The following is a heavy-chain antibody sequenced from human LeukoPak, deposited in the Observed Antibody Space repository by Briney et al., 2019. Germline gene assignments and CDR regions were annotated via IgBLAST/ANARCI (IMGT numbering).Heavy chain of an antibody. CDR3: ARDFNWGIAAAGTGYY. V-gene: IGHV1-2*02. CDR1: GYTFTGYY. D-gene: IGHD6-13*01. CDR2: INPNSGGT. Sequence: ASVKVTCKASGYTFTGYYMHWVRQAPGQGLEWMGWINPNSGGTNYAQKFQGRVTMTRDTSISTAYMELSRLRSDDTAVYYCARDFNWGIAAAGTGYYWGQGTLVTVSS. J-gene: IGHJ4*02.